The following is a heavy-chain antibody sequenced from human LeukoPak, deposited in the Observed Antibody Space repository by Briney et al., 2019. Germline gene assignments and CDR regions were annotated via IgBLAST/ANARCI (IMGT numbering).Heavy chain of an antibody. CDR2: INPSGGST. Sequence: ASVKVSRKASGYTFTSYYMHWVRQAPGQGLEWMGIINPSGGSTSYAQKFQGRVTMTRDMSTSTVYMELSSLRSEDTAVYYCAREDTIFGVGDAFDIWGQGTMVTVSS. CDR3: AREDTIFGVGDAFDI. CDR1: GYTFTSYY. D-gene: IGHD3-3*01. J-gene: IGHJ3*02. V-gene: IGHV1-46*01.